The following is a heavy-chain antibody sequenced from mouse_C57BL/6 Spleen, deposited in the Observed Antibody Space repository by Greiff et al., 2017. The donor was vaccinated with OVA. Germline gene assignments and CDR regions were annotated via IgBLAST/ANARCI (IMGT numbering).Heavy chain of an antibody. Sequence: VQLQQSGPVLARPGASVKMSCKTSGYTFTSYWMHWVKQRPGPGLEWIGDIYPGNSDTSYNQKFKGKAKLTAVTSASTAYMELSSLTNEDSAVYCCTRDYYDGFAYWGQGTLVTVSA. V-gene: IGHV1-5*01. J-gene: IGHJ3*01. CDR1: GYTFTSYW. CDR2: IYPGNSDT. CDR3: TRDYYDGFAY. D-gene: IGHD1-1*01.